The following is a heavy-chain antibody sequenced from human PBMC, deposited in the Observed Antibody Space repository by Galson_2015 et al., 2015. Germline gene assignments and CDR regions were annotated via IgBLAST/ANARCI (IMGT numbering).Heavy chain of an antibody. CDR1: GIRFRNYG. J-gene: IGHJ4*02. Sequence: SLRLSCATSGIRFRNYGMHWVRQAPGKGLEWVAIIYYDGSNKFYADSVRGRFTISRDISKSTLFLQMNNLRAEDAALYYCATDQRQNYFDYWGQGTLVTVSS. V-gene: IGHV3-33*01. CDR3: ATDQRQNYFDY. CDR2: IYYDGSNK.